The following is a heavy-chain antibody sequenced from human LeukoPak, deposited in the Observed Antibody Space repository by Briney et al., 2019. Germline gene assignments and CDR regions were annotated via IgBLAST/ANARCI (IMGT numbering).Heavy chain of an antibody. Sequence: GGSLRLSCAASGFTFDDCGMSWVRQAPGKGLEWISGINRNGAGTGYGDSVQGRFTISRDNAKNSLYLQMNSLRDADTAFYYCARRISVAGGGTAFDLWGQGTLVTVSS. D-gene: IGHD6-19*01. CDR2: INRNGAGT. CDR1: GFTFDDCG. CDR3: ARRISVAGGGTAFDL. J-gene: IGHJ3*01. V-gene: IGHV3-20*04.